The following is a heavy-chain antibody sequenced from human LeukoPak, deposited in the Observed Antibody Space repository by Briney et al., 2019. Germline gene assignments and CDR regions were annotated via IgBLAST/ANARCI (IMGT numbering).Heavy chain of an antibody. CDR1: GGTFSSYA. D-gene: IGHD5-12*01. CDR3: ARGYSGYDGRVYFDY. J-gene: IGHJ4*02. Sequence: ASVKVSCKASGGTFSSYAISWVRQAPGQGLEWMGGIIPIFGTANYAQKFQGRVTITTDESTSTAYMELSSLRSEDTAVYYCARGYSGYDGRVYFDYWGQGTLVTVSS. CDR2: IIPIFGTA. V-gene: IGHV1-69*05.